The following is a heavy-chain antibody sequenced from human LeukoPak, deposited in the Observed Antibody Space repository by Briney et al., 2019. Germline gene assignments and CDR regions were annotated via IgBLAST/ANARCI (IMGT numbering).Heavy chain of an antibody. V-gene: IGHV4-61*01. J-gene: IGHJ4*02. CDR1: GGSVSSGSYY. Sequence: PSETLSLTCTVSGGSVSSGSYYGSWIRQPPGKGLEWIGYIYYSGSTNYNPSLKSRVTISVDTSKNQFSLKLSSVTAADTAVYYCARDTDTAMAYWGQGTLVTVSS. CDR3: ARDTDTAMAY. D-gene: IGHD5-18*01. CDR2: IYYSGST.